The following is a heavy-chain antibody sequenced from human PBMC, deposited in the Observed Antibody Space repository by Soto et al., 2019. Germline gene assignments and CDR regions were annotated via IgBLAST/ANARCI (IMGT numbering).Heavy chain of an antibody. Sequence: PSETLSLTCAVYGGSFSGYYWSWIRQPPGKGLEWIGEINHSGSTNYNPSLKSRVTISVDTSKNQFSLKLSSVTAADTAVYYCARVRVRWYLGGQSQYYFDYWGQGTLVTRLL. D-gene: IGHD2-15*01. V-gene: IGHV4-34*01. J-gene: IGHJ4*02. CDR2: INHSGST. CDR1: GGSFSGYY. CDR3: ARVRVRWYLGGQSQYYFDY.